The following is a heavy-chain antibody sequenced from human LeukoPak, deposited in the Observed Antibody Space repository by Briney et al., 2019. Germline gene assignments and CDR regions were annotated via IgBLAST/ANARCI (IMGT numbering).Heavy chain of an antibody. CDR1: GFSISSYY. V-gene: IGHV4-4*07. Sequence: PSETLSLTCTVSGFSISSYYWSWIRQPAGKELKWIGRIYTSGSTKYNPSLKSRVNMSVDTSKNQFSLKLSSVTAADTAVYYCARAEIYGSFDPWGEGTLVTVSS. D-gene: IGHD3-3*01. CDR3: ARAEIYGSFDP. CDR2: IYTSGST. J-gene: IGHJ5*02.